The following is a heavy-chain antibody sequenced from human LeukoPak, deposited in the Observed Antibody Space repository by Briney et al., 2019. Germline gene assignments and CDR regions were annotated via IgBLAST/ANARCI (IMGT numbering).Heavy chain of an antibody. CDR3: ARSNPDYGDLYDY. CDR1: GGSISSGGYS. CDR2: IYHSGST. D-gene: IGHD4-17*01. V-gene: IGHV4-30-2*01. Sequence: SQTLSLTCAVSGGSISSGGYSWSWIRQPPGKGLGRIGYIYHSGSTYYNPSLKSRVTISVDRSKNQFSLKLSSVTAADTAVYYCARSNPDYGDLYDYWGQGTLVTVSS. J-gene: IGHJ4*02.